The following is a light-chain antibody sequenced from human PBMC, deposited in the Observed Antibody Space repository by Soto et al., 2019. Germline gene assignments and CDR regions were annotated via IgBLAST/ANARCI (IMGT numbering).Light chain of an antibody. Sequence: QSVLTQPRSVSASPGQSVAISCTGTSSHVGGYNYVSWYQQHPGKAPKLMIYDVSKRPSGVPDRFSGSKSGNTASLTISGLQAEDEADYYCCSYAGGPYVFGTGTKVTVL. CDR3: CSYAGGPYV. CDR2: DVS. J-gene: IGLJ1*01. CDR1: SSHVGGYNY. V-gene: IGLV2-11*01.